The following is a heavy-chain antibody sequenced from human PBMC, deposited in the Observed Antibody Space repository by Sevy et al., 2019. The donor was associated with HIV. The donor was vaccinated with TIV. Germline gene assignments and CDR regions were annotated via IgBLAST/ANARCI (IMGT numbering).Heavy chain of an antibody. D-gene: IGHD6-6*01. CDR3: ASRTRIAALRLASYYFEY. CDR2: VNHSGDT. V-gene: IGHV4-34*01. Sequence: SETLSLSCTVYGGSFRGYYWTWIRQPPGKGPEWIGEVNHSGDTNYNASLKSRVTISADSSKNEFSLKLTSVTAADTAIYYCASRTRIAALRLASYYFEYWGQGTLVTVSS. CDR1: GGSFRGYY. J-gene: IGHJ4*02.